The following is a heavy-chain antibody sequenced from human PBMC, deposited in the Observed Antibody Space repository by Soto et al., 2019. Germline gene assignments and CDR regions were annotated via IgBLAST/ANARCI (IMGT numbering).Heavy chain of an antibody. Sequence: SQTLSLTCAISGDSVSSNSAAWNWIRQSPSRGLEWLGRTYYRPKWYNDYAVSVKSRITINPDTSKNQFSLQLNSVTPEDTAVYYCARDLSYYDFWSGYRNYYYYGMDVWGQGTTVTVSS. V-gene: IGHV6-1*01. CDR3: ARDLSYYDFWSGYRNYYYYGMDV. J-gene: IGHJ6*02. CDR1: GDSVSSNSAA. D-gene: IGHD3-3*01. CDR2: TYYRPKWYN.